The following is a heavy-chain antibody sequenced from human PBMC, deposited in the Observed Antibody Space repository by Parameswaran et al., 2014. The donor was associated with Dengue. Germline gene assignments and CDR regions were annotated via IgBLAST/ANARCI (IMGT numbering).Heavy chain of an antibody. CDR3: ARGRGRYDY. J-gene: IGHJ4*02. D-gene: IGHD1-26*01. Sequence: SQTLSLTCAVYGGSFSGYYWSWIRQPPGKGLEWIGEINHSGSTNYNPSLKSRVTISVDTSKNQFSLKLSSVTAADTAVYYCARGRGRYDYWGQGTLVTVSS. CDR2: INHSGST. V-gene: IGHV4-34*01. CDR1: GGSFSGYY.